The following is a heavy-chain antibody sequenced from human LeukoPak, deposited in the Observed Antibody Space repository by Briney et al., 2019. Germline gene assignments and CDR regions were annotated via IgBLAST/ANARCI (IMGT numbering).Heavy chain of an antibody. V-gene: IGHV4-39*01. CDR3: ARRDPFYYDSSDVFDY. D-gene: IGHD3-22*01. J-gene: IGHJ4*02. CDR2: IYYSGST. CDR1: GGSISSYY. Sequence: SETLSLTCTVSGGSISSYYWGWIRQPPGKGLEWIGCIYYSGSTYYNPSLKSRVTISVDTSKNQFSLKLSSVTAADTAVYYCARRDPFYYDSSDVFDYWGQGTLVTVSS.